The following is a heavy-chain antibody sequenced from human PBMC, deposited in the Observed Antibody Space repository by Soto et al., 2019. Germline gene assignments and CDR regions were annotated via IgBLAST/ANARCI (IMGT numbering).Heavy chain of an antibody. CDR2: IYYSGVT. J-gene: IGHJ5*02. Sequence: QGQLQESGPGPVKPSETLSLTCTVSGDSISTYNWGWIRQPPGKGLEWIGCIYYSGVTNYNPSLKSRVTISVDTPKNQLSLNLNSVTAADTAVYYCARVAADIASWLDPWGQGTLVTVSS. CDR3: ARVAADIASWLDP. D-gene: IGHD5-12*01. CDR1: GDSISTYN. V-gene: IGHV4-59*01.